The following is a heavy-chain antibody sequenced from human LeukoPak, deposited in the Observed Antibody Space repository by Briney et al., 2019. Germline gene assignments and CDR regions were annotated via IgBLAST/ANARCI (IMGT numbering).Heavy chain of an antibody. CDR2: TKNKGQSHIT. CDR1: GFTFNDHY. D-gene: IGHD3-22*01. Sequence: TGGSLRLSCAASGFTFNDHYMDWVRQAPGKGLEWVGRTKNKGQSHITDYAASVKGRFTISRDNSKNTLYLQMNNLRAGDTATYYCAKLTSSNYYYFDYWGRGTLVTVSS. CDR3: AKLTSSNYYYFDY. V-gene: IGHV3-72*01. J-gene: IGHJ4*02.